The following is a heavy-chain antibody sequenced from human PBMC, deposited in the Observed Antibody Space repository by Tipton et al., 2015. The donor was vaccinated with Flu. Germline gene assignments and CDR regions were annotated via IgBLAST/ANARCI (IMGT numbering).Heavy chain of an antibody. J-gene: IGHJ4*02. D-gene: IGHD5-18*01. Sequence: LRLSCAVSGYSISSAYYWGWIRQPPGKGLEWIGSFYHTGSTYYSPSLKSRVTISVDSSKNHFSLKLSSVTAADTAIYYCARGSHTAMVPLDYWGRGTLVTVSS. CDR2: FYHTGST. CDR3: ARGSHTAMVPLDY. CDR1: GYSISSAYY. V-gene: IGHV4-38-2*01.